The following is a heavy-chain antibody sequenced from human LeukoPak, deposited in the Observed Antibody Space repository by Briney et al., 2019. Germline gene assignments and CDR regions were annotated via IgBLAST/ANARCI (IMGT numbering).Heavy chain of an antibody. CDR2: TYYRSKWYN. J-gene: IGHJ4*02. CDR1: GDSVSSNSAA. Sequence: SQTLSLTCALSGDSVSSNSAAWSWVRQSPTRGLEWLGSTYYRSKWYNDYAVSVKSLITINPDTSKNQFSLQLNSVTPEDMAVYYCARAVCSRSSCHFDYWGQGTLVTVSS. D-gene: IGHD2-2*01. V-gene: IGHV6-1*01. CDR3: ARAVCSRSSCHFDY.